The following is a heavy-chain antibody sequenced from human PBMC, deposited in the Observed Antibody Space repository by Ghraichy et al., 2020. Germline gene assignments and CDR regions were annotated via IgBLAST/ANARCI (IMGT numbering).Heavy chain of an antibody. CDR1: GLMFSPNT. V-gene: IGHV3-21*01. CDR3: SRGGGAGTPVLYHMHV. Sequence: GGSLRLSCVASGLMFSPNTMNWVRQAPGKGLEWVSSISSSTRYIYSADAVKGRFTISIDNAHNSLYLQMNSLRAEDTAVYYCSRGGGAGTPVLYHMHVWGLGTTVTVSS. CDR2: ISSSTRYI. J-gene: IGHJ6*02. D-gene: IGHD6-19*01.